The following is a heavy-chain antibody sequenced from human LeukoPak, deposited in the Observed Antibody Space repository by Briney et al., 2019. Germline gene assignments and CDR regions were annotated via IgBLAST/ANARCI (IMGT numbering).Heavy chain of an antibody. D-gene: IGHD6-13*01. V-gene: IGHV3-21*04. CDR3: AKGLVADGHDVFDI. CDR2: ISTTSTYI. Sequence: GGSLRLSCAASGFTFISYSMNWVRQAPGKGLEWVSSISTTSTYIYYADSVRGRFTISRDNSKNTLYLQMNSLRAEDTAIYYCAKGLVADGHDVFDIWGQGTMVTVSS. CDR1: GFTFISYS. J-gene: IGHJ3*02.